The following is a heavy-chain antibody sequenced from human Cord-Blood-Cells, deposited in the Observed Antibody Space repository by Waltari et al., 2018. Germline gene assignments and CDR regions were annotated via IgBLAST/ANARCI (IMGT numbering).Heavy chain of an antibody. V-gene: IGHV4-34*01. D-gene: IGHD3-9*01. Sequence: QVQLQQWGAGLLKPSETLSLTCAVYGGSFSGYYWSWIRQPPGKGLEWFGEINHSGSTNYNPSLSSRVTISVETSKNQFSLKLSSVTAADTAVYYCARRDYDILTGYDYWGQGTLVTVSS. J-gene: IGHJ4*02. CDR1: GGSFSGYY. CDR3: ARRDYDILTGYDY. CDR2: INHSGST.